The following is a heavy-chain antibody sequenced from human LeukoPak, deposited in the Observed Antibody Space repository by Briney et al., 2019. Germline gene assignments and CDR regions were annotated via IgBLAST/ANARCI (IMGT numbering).Heavy chain of an antibody. D-gene: IGHD2-2*01. CDR2: IKSKTDGGTT. J-gene: IGHJ6*02. CDR3: TTEVGQVVPAARGSYYYYCMDV. CDR1: GFTFSSYG. V-gene: IGHV3-15*01. Sequence: GGSLRLSCAASGFTFSSYGMHWVRQAPGKGLEWVGCIKSKTDGGTTDYAAPVKGRFTISRADSKNTLYLQMNSLKTEDTAVYYCTTEVGQVVPAARGSYYYYCMDVWGQGTTVTVSS.